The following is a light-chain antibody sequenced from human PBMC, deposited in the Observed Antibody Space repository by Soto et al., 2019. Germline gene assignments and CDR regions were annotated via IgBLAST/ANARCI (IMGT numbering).Light chain of an antibody. CDR2: EVG. V-gene: IGLV2-14*01. CDR3: SSYTSANSVV. J-gene: IGLJ2*01. Sequence: QSVLTQPASVSGSPGQSITISCTGTSSDVGGYNYVSWYLQHPGKAPKLLIYEVGYRPSGVSNRFSGSKSGNTASLTISGLQAEDEADYYCSSYTSANSVVFGGGTQLTVL. CDR1: SSDVGGYNY.